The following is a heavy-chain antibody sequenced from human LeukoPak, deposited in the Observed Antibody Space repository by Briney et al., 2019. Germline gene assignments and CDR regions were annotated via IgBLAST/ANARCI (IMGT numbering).Heavy chain of an antibody. J-gene: IGHJ5*02. Sequence: SETLSLTCAVSGGSISSSSYYWGWIRQPPGKGLEWIGSIYYSGSTYYNPSLKSRVTISVDTSKNQFSLKLSSVTAADTAVYYCAREGSTFGESSRWFDPWGQGTLVTVSS. CDR3: AREGSTFGESSRWFDP. D-gene: IGHD3-10*01. CDR1: GGSISSSSYY. CDR2: IYYSGST. V-gene: IGHV4-39*01.